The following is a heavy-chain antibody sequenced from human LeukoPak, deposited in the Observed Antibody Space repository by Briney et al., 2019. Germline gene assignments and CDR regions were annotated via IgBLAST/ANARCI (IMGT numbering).Heavy chain of an antibody. Sequence: SETLSLTCTVSGGSISSYYWSWIRQPAGKGLEWIGRIYTSGSTNYNPSLKSRVTMSVDTSKNQFSLKLSSVTAADTAVYYCARVAVLEWLFTPSYYFDYWGQGTLVTVSS. CDR1: GGSISSYY. CDR2: IYTSGST. V-gene: IGHV4-4*07. D-gene: IGHD3-3*02. CDR3: ARVAVLEWLFTPSYYFDY. J-gene: IGHJ4*02.